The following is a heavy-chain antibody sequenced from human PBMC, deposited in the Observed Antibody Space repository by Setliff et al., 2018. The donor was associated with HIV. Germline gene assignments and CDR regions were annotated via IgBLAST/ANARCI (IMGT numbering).Heavy chain of an antibody. V-gene: IGHV1-18*01. J-gene: IGHJ4*02. D-gene: IGHD2-21*02. CDR2: ISAYHGNT. CDR1: GYTFTSYG. Sequence: ASVKVSCKAPGYTFTSYGISWVRQAPGQGLEWMGWISAYHGNTNYAQKFQVRVTITADESTSTSSMVLSSLGSEDTAVYYGARVNGGNSPYYFDSWGQGTLVTVSS. CDR3: ARVNGGNSPYYFDS.